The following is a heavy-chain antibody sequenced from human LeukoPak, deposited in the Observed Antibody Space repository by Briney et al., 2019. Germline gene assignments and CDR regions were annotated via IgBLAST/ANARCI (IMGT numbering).Heavy chain of an antibody. CDR2: IYTSGST. CDR1: GGSISSGSYY. J-gene: IGHJ5*02. CDR3: ARAEYYYDSSGYRDWFDP. D-gene: IGHD3-22*01. Sequence: PSQTLSLTXTVSGGSISSGSYYWSWIRQPAGKGLEWIGRIYTSGSTNYNPSLKSRVTISVDTSKNQFSLKLSSVTAADTAVYYCARAEYYYDSSGYRDWFDPWGQGTLVTVSS. V-gene: IGHV4-61*02.